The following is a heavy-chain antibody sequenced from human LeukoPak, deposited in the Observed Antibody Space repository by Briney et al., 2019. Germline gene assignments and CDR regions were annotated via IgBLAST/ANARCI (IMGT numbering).Heavy chain of an antibody. Sequence: GGSLRLSCAASGFTFSSYWMSWVRQAPGKGLEWVANIKQDGSEKYYVDSVKGRFTISRDNAKNSLYLQMNSLRAEDTAVYYCARDGPIVVVPAVSGYYGMDVWGQGTTVTVSS. J-gene: IGHJ6*02. CDR1: GFTFSSYW. CDR3: ARDGPIVVVPAVSGYYGMDV. CDR2: IKQDGSEK. V-gene: IGHV3-7*01. D-gene: IGHD2-2*01.